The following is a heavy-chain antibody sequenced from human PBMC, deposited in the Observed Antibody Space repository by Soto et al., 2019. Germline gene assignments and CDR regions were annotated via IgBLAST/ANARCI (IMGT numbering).Heavy chain of an antibody. CDR1: GGSISSSSYY. D-gene: IGHD3-9*01. CDR3: ARHNILTGYFASYYFDY. CDR2: IYYSGST. V-gene: IGHV4-39*01. Sequence: QLQLQESGPGLVKPSETLSLTCTVSGGSISSSSYYWGWIRQPPGKGLEWIGSIYYSGSTYYNPSLKSRVTISVDTSKNQFSLKLSSVTAADTAVYYCARHNILTGYFASYYFDYWGQGTLVTVSS. J-gene: IGHJ4*02.